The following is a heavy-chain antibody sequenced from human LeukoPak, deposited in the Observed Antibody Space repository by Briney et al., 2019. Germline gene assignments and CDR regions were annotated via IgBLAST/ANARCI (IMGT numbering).Heavy chain of an antibody. Sequence: GGSLRLSRAASGFTFSSYAMSWVRQAPGKGLEWVSSITGSGGKTYYADSVKGRVTISRDNSKNTLHLEMNNLRAEDTAVYYCAKKGCSGDICFAETDWFDPWGQGILVTVSS. CDR1: GFTFSSYA. D-gene: IGHD2-15*01. J-gene: IGHJ5*02. V-gene: IGHV3-23*01. CDR3: AKKGCSGDICFAETDWFDP. CDR2: ITGSGGKT.